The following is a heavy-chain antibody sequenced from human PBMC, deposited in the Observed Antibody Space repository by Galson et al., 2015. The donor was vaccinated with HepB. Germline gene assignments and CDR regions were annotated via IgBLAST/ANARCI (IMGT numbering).Heavy chain of an antibody. Sequence: SLRLSCAVSGFTFSSYSMNWVRQAPGKGLEWVSSIRSSSSYIYYADSVKGRFTISRDNAKNSLYLQMNSLRAEDTAMYYCARDNLYYDILTGNYIERSTNFDYWGQGTLVTVSS. CDR2: IRSSSSYI. J-gene: IGHJ4*02. V-gene: IGHV3-21*04. CDR3: ARDNLYYDILTGNYIERSTNFDY. D-gene: IGHD3-9*01. CDR1: GFTFSSYS.